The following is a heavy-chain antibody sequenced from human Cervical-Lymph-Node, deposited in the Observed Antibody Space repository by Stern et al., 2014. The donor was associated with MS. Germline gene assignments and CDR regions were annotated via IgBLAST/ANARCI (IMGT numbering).Heavy chain of an antibody. V-gene: IGHV5-51*01. CDR3: VRRRDSDSYDTFDI. D-gene: IGHD3-22*01. J-gene: IGHJ3*02. Sequence: EVQLVESGAEVKKPGESLKISCKTSGYSFSNFWIGWVRQKPGKGLEWMGSIYPEASDTTYSPSFQGPVTISADESISTAYLQWRSMKASDTAMYYCVRRRDSDSYDTFDIWGQGTMLIVSS. CDR2: IYPEASDT. CDR1: GYSFSNFW.